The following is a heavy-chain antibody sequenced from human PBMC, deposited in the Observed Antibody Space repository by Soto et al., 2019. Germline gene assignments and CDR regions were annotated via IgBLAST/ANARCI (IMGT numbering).Heavy chain of an antibody. J-gene: IGHJ4*02. CDR3: VRDISPNNFASGSYTY. V-gene: IGHV3-11*06. Sequence: DLLESGGGLVKPGGSLRLSCAASGLPFSDYYMNWIRQAPGKGLEWVSNISSSSIYTNYADSVKGRFTISRDNAKNSLYLQMNSLRPEDTAVYYCVRDISPNNFASGSYTYWGQGILVTVSS. CDR2: ISSSSIYT. CDR1: GLPFSDYY. D-gene: IGHD3-10*01.